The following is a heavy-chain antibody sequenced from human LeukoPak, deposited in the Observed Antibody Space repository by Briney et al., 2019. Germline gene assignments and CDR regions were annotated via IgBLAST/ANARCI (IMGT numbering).Heavy chain of an antibody. D-gene: IGHD3-3*01. CDR1: GYTFTSYA. Sequence: ASVKVSCKASGYTFTSYAMHWARQAPGQRLEWMGWINAGNGNTKYSQKFQGRVTITRDTSASTAYMELSSLRSDDTAVYYCARGERFLEWLLDYWGQGTLVTVSS. CDR2: INAGNGNT. V-gene: IGHV1-3*01. J-gene: IGHJ4*02. CDR3: ARGERFLEWLLDY.